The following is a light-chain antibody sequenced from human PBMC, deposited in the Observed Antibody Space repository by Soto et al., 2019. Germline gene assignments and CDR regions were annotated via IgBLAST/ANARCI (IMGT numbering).Light chain of an antibody. CDR2: AAS. CDR3: LQDYNYPRT. Sequence: AIQMTQSPSSLSASVGDRVTITCRASQGIRNDLNWYQQKPGKAPKLLIYAASILQSGVPSKFSGSGSCTDFTLTISSLQPEDFATYYCLQDYNYPRTFGQGTKVEIK. V-gene: IGKV1-6*01. J-gene: IGKJ1*01. CDR1: QGIRND.